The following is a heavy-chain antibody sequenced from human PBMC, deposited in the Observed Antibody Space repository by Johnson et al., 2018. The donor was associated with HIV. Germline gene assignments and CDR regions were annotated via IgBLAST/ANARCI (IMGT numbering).Heavy chain of an antibody. Sequence: VQLVESGGGLVKPGGSLRVSCVGSGFTFSEYYMSWIRQAPGKGLEWVSYIISSGRTIYYVDSVKGRFTISRDNAKNSLYLQMNSLRAEDTAVYYCARGGGFYYYDSSGYYRRVGAFDIWGQGTMVTVSS. CDR1: GFTFSEYY. V-gene: IGHV3-11*04. CDR2: IISSGRTI. D-gene: IGHD3-22*01. CDR3: ARGGGFYYYDSSGYYRRVGAFDI. J-gene: IGHJ3*02.